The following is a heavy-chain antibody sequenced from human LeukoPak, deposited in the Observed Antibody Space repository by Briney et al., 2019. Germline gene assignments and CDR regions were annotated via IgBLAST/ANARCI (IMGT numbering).Heavy chain of an antibody. CDR1: GGSISSGGYY. D-gene: IGHD3/OR15-3a*01. J-gene: IGHJ4*02. CDR3: ARGGRHRGLVTRYYFDY. CDR2: IYHSGST. Sequence: SETLSLTCTVSGGSISSGGYYWSWIRQPPGKGLEWIGYIYHSGSTYYNPSLKSRVTISVDTSKNQFSLKLGSVTAADTAVYYCARGGRHRGLVTRYYFDYWGQGTLVTVSS. V-gene: IGHV4-30-2*01.